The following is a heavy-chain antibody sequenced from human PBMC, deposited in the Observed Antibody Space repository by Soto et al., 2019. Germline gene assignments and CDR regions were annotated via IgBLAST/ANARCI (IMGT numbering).Heavy chain of an antibody. J-gene: IGHJ4*02. CDR3: AREIQLVPFFDY. V-gene: IGHV1-2*02. CDR2: INPNSGGT. D-gene: IGHD6-13*01. CDR1: GYTFTGYY. Sequence: GASVKVSCKASGYTFTGYYMHWVRQAPGQGLEWMGWINPNSGGTNYAQKFQGRVTMTGDTSISTAYMELSRLRSDDTAVYYCAREIQLVPFFDYWGQGTLVTVS.